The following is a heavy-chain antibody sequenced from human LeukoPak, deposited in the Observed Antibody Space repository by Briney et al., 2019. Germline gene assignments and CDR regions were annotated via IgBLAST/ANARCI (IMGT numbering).Heavy chain of an antibody. D-gene: IGHD3-3*01. CDR1: GFTFSSYA. J-gene: IGHJ4*02. Sequence: PGGSLRLSCAASGFTFSSYAMSWVRQAPGKGLEWVSAISGSGGSTYYADFVKGRFTISRDNSKNTLYLQMNSLRAEDTAVYYCAKGGLYYDFWSGYFDYWGQGTLVTVSS. V-gene: IGHV3-23*01. CDR3: AKGGLYYDFWSGYFDY. CDR2: ISGSGGST.